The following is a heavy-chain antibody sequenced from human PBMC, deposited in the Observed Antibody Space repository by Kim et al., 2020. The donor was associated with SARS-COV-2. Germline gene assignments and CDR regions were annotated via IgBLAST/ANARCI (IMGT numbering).Heavy chain of an antibody. J-gene: IGHJ4*02. CDR1: GGSISSGDYY. D-gene: IGHD3-22*01. CDR3: ARVAVVISSPTRFYYFDY. CDR2: IYYSGST. Sequence: SETLSLTCTVSGGSISSGDYYWSWIRQPPGKGLEWIGYIYYSGSTYYNPSLKSRVTISVDTSKNQFSLKLSSVTAADTAVYYCARVAVVISSPTRFYYFDYWGQGTLVTISS. V-gene: IGHV4-30-4*01.